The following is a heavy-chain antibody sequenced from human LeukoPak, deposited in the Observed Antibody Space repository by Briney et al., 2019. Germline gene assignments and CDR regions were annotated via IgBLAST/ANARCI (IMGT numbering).Heavy chain of an antibody. V-gene: IGHV3-30*02. Sequence: GGSLRLSCAASGFIFSTFGMHWVRQAPGKGLEWVAFIHYDGSNNYYGDSVKGRFTISRDNSKNTLYLEMNSLRVEDTAVYYCAKRDYLDVWGKGTTVTVSS. CDR3: AKRDYLDV. J-gene: IGHJ6*03. CDR1: GFIFSTFG. CDR2: IHYDGSNN.